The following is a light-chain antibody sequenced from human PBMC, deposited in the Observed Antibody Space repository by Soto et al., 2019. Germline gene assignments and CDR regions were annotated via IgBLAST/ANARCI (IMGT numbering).Light chain of an antibody. J-gene: IGLJ1*01. CDR3: SSYTSSSILYV. CDR2: DVS. V-gene: IGLV2-14*01. Sequence: QSALTQPASVSGSPGQSITISCTGTSSDVGGYNYASWYQQHPGKAPKLMIYDVSNRPSGVSNRFSGSKSGNTASLTISGLQAEDEADYYCSSYTSSSILYVFGTGTQLTVL. CDR1: SSDVGGYNY.